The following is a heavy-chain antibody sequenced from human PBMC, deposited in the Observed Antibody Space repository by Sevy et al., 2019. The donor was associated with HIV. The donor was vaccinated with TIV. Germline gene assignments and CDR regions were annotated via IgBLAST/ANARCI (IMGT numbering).Heavy chain of an antibody. CDR3: VRPKLTYINGWHYLDY. D-gene: IGHD6-19*01. J-gene: IGHJ4*02. Sequence: SETLSLTCTVSGASISSSGYYWGWIRQPPGKGREWIASINYSGTTFYNPSLKSRVTISADTSKNQFSLRLSSVTAADSSIYFCVRPKLTYINGWHYLDYWGQGTVVTVSS. CDR2: INYSGTT. V-gene: IGHV4-39*01. CDR1: GASISSSGYY.